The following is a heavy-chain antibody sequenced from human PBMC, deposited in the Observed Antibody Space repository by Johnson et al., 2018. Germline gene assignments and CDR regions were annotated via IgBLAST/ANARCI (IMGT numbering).Heavy chain of an antibody. CDR2: ISYEGRNT. Sequence: QVQLVESGGGVVQPGRSLRLSCAASGFTFSSYGMHWVRPAPGKGLEWVAVISYEGRNTYYADSVKGTFTISGDNSKNTRYLQMNSLRAEDTAGYYCAKERPYYDAFRYRDVWGKGTTVTVSS. V-gene: IGHV3-30*18. CDR1: GFTFSSYG. J-gene: IGHJ6*03. CDR3: AKERPYYDAFRYRDV. D-gene: IGHD3-3*01.